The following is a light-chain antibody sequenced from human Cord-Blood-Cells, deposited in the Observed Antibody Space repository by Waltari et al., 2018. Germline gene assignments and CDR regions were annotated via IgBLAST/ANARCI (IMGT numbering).Light chain of an antibody. V-gene: IGKV2-30*02. CDR2: KVS. CDR3: MQGTHWPWT. CDR1: QSLVHSDGNTY. J-gene: IGKJ1*01. Sequence: DVVMTQSPLSLPVTLGQPASISCRSSQSLVHSDGNTYLNWFQQRPGQSPRRLIYKVSNRDSGVPDRFSGSGSGTDFTLKISRVEAEDVGVYYCMQGTHWPWTFGQGTKVENK.